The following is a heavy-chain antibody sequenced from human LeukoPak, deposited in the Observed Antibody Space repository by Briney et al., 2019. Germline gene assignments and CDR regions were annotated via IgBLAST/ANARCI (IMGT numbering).Heavy chain of an antibody. CDR2: ISGDGKTT. D-gene: IGHD6-13*01. Sequence: GGSLRLSCAASGFTFNDYAMNWVRQAPGKGLGWVSPISGDGKTTYYTDSVKGRFTISRDNSRNTIYLQMNSLRAEDTAVYYCAKDLWAAAAADYWGPGILVTVSS. J-gene: IGHJ4*02. CDR3: AKDLWAAAAADY. V-gene: IGHV3-23*01. CDR1: GFTFNDYA.